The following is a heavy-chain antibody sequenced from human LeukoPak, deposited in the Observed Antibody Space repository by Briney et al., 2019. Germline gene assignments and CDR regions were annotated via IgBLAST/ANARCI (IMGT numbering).Heavy chain of an antibody. D-gene: IGHD2-15*01. CDR3: ARDRYCSSGGCPLDY. CDR2: IKPDGSEK. V-gene: IGHV3-7*01. CDR1: GFTFVSHG. J-gene: IGHJ4*02. Sequence: GGSLRLSCVVSGFTFVSHGMHWVRQAPGKGLEWVANIKPDGSEKYYVDSVKGRFTISRDNAKNSLYVQMISLRAEDTAVYYCARDRYCSSGGCPLDYWGQGTLVTVSS.